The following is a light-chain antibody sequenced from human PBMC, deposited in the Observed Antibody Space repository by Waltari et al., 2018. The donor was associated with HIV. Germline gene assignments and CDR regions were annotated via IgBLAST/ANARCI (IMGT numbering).Light chain of an antibody. CDR3: QTWDSGLNAIV. CDR2: END. V-gene: IGLV1-51*01. Sequence: QSLLTQPPSVSAAPGQQVTISCSGNTSNIGKNFVSWYRHVPGAAPKLLIFENDHRAAGIPDRFSASTFGASASLTITALQGDDEADYYCQTWDSGLNAIVFGDGTKLTVL. J-gene: IGLJ2*01. CDR1: TSNIGKNF.